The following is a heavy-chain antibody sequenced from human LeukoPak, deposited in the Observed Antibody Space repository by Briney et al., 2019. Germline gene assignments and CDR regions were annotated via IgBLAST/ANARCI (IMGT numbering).Heavy chain of an antibody. Sequence: SENLSLTCTVSGGSISSYYWSWIRQPAGKGLEWIGRIYTSGSTNYNPSLKSRVTMSVDTSKNQFSLKLSSVTAADTAVYYCARGEGLGYCSSTSCSPDHDAFDIWGQGTMVTVSS. V-gene: IGHV4-4*07. CDR1: GGSISSYY. D-gene: IGHD2-2*01. J-gene: IGHJ3*02. CDR2: IYTSGST. CDR3: ARGEGLGYCSSTSCSPDHDAFDI.